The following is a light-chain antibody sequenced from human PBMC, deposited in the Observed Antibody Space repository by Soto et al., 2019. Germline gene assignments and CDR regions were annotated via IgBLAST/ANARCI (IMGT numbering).Light chain of an antibody. CDR3: AAWDDSLSAVYV. V-gene: IGLV1-47*01. CDR1: SSNIGSNY. J-gene: IGLJ1*01. CDR2: RNN. Sequence: QSVLTQPPSASGTPGQRVTISCSGSSSNIGSNYVYWYQQLPGTAPKLLIYRNNQRPSGVPDRFSGSKSRTSASLAISGLRSEDEADYYCAAWDDSLSAVYVFGTGTQLTVL.